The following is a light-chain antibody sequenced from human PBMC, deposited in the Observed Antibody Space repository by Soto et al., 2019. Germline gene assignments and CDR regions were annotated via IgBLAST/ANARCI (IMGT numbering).Light chain of an antibody. V-gene: IGKV3-11*01. Sequence: EIVLTQSPATLSLSPGERATLSCRASQSVSSYLAWYHQKPGQAPRFLIYDASNSATGIPASFSGSGSGTDFTLTTRSLEPEDFAVYYCQQRSNWPGTFGQGTRLEIK. J-gene: IGKJ5*01. CDR1: QSVSSY. CDR2: DAS. CDR3: QQRSNWPGT.